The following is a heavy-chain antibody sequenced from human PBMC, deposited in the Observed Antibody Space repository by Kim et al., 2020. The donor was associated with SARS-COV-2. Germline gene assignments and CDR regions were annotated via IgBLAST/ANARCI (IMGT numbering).Heavy chain of an antibody. D-gene: IGHD2-21*01. CDR2: QDGSAK. V-gene: IGHV3-7*04. J-gene: IGHJ5*02. CDR3: VRGIPSA. Sequence: QDGSAKYDMDPVKGRFSISRDNAKNSVFLQLNSLRAEDTAVYYCVRGIPSAWGQGTLVTVSS.